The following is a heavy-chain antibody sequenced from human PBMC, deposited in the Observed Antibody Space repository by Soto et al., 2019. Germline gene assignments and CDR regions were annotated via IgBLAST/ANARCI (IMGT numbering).Heavy chain of an antibody. D-gene: IGHD2-15*01. Sequence: SETLSLTCTVSGGSISSYYWSWIRQPPGKGLEWIGYIYYSGSTNYNPSLKGRVTISVDTSMNQFSLNLLSMTAADTAVYYCARWVEVSLDYFDSWGQGIPVTVSS. CDR3: ARWVEVSLDYFDS. V-gene: IGHV4-59*12. J-gene: IGHJ4*02. CDR1: GGSISSYY. CDR2: IYYSGST.